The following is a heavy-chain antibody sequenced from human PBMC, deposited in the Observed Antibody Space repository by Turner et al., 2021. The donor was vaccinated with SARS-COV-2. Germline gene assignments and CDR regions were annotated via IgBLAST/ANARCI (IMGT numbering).Heavy chain of an antibody. CDR3: ATNSPTNAFDI. V-gene: IGHV3-30*03. CDR1: GFTFSGYA. D-gene: IGHD1-1*01. J-gene: IGHJ3*02. CDR2: ISFDGTNK. Sequence: QVQLVESGGGVVQPGRSLRLSCAASGFTFSGYAMHWVRQAPGKGLEWVAVISFDGTNKFDADSVKGRFTISRDNSKNTLYLQMNSLRTEDTAVYYCATNSPTNAFDIWGQGTMVTVSS.